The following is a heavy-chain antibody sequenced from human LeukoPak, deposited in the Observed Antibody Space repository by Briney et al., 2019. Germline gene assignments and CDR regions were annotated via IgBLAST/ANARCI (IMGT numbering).Heavy chain of an antibody. CDR1: GGSISSYY. D-gene: IGHD2-21*02. CDR3: AREGGYCGGDCYSLDFDY. V-gene: IGHV4-4*07. Sequence: ASETLSLTCTVSGGSISSYYWSWIRQPAGKGLEWIGRIYTSGSTNYNPSLKSRVTMSVDTSKNQFSLKLSSVTAADTAVYYCAREGGYCGGDCYSLDFDYWGQGTLVTVSS. CDR2: IYTSGST. J-gene: IGHJ4*02.